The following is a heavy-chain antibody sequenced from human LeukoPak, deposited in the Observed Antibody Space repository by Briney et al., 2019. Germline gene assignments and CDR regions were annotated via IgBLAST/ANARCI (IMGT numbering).Heavy chain of an antibody. D-gene: IGHD5-12*01. V-gene: IGHV4-59*01. CDR3: ARDGYSGYDLQFRYYYYYMDV. J-gene: IGHJ6*03. CDR2: LSYTGST. CDR1: GGSISSYY. Sequence: PSETLSLTCTVSGGSISSYYWSWIRQPPGKGLEWIGYLSYTGSTNYNPSLKSRVTISVDTSKNQFSLRLSSVTAADAAIYYCARDGYSGYDLQFRYYYYYMDVWGKGTTVTVSS.